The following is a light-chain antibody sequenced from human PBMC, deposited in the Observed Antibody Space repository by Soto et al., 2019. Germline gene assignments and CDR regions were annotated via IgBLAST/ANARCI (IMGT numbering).Light chain of an antibody. CDR1: QSVISSY. V-gene: IGKV3-20*01. CDR3: QQYGGSPPYT. Sequence: EIVLTQSPGTLSLSPGERAILSCRASQSVISSYLAWYQQKPGQAPRLLIYGTSTRATGIPDRFSGSGSGTDFRLTISRLEPEEFAVYYCQQYGGSPPYTFGQGTKLEIK. J-gene: IGKJ2*01. CDR2: GTS.